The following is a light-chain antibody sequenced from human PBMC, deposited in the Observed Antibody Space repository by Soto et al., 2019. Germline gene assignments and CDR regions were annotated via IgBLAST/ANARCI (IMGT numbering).Light chain of an antibody. J-gene: IGKJ1*01. V-gene: IGKV3-20*01. CDR3: QQYGSSPQT. Sequence: EIVLTQSPGTLSLSPGETVALSCRASQSVTNNYLAWYQQKRDQAPRLLIYGASNRATGIPDRFSGGGSGTDFILTILRLEPEDCAVYYCQQYGSSPQTFGQGTKVEIK. CDR1: QSVTNNY. CDR2: GAS.